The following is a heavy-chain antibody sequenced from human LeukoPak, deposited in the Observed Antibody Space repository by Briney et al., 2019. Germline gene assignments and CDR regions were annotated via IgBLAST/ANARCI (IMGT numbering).Heavy chain of an antibody. CDR3: AKAVTPVDVGY. Sequence: GGSLTLSCAASGCTFSSYDMSWLRQAPGKGLEWVAAINRSGGSTYYADTVKGRFTISRDNSKNTLNLQMSTLRAADTAVYFCAKAVTPVDVGYWGRGTLVTVSS. CDR1: GCTFSSYD. J-gene: IGHJ4*02. CDR2: INRSGGST. D-gene: IGHD4-17*01. V-gene: IGHV3-23*01.